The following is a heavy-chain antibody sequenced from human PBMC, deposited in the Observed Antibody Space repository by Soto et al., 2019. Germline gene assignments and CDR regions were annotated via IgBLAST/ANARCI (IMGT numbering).Heavy chain of an antibody. CDR3: ASGGYDSVWGSYRYYAY. V-gene: IGHV4-4*02. J-gene: IGHJ4*02. CDR1: GGSISSSNW. CDR2: IYHSGST. Sequence: SETLSLTCAVSGGSISSSNWCSWVRQPPGKGLEWIVEIYHSGSTNYNASLKCRVTISVGKSKNQFSLMLSSVSAADTVVYFCASGGYDSVWGSYRYYAYWGQGTLVTVSS. D-gene: IGHD3-16*02.